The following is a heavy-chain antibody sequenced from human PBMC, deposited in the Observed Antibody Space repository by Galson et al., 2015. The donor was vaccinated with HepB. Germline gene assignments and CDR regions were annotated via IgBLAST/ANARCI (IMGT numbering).Heavy chain of an antibody. V-gene: IGHV1-18*01. CDR1: GYTFTSYG. CDR3: ARVGGYSGSYPPAGY. D-gene: IGHD1-26*01. Sequence: CKASGYTFTSYGISWVRQAPGQGLEWMGWISAYNGNTNYAQKLQGRVTMTTDTSTSTAYMELRSLRSDDTAVYYCARVGGYSGSYPPAGYWGQGTLATVSS. J-gene: IGHJ4*02. CDR2: ISAYNGNT.